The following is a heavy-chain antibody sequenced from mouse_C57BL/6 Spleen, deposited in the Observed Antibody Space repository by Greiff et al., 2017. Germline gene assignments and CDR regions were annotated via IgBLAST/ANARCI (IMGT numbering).Heavy chain of an antibody. J-gene: IGHJ4*01. Sequence: EVNVVESGGGLVQPGGSLKLSCAASGFTFSDYGMAWVRQAPRKGPEWVAFISNLAYSIYYADTVTGRFTISRENAKNTLYLEMSSLRSEDTAMYYCARAGRGAMDYWGQGTSVTVSS. CDR3: ARAGRGAMDY. D-gene: IGHD3-3*01. CDR1: GFTFSDYG. V-gene: IGHV5-15*01. CDR2: ISNLAYSI.